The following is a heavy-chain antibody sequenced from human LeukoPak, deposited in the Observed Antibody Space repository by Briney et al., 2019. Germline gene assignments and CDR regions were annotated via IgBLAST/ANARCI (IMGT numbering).Heavy chain of an antibody. J-gene: IGHJ3*02. V-gene: IGHV3-33*01. CDR1: GFTFSSYG. D-gene: IGHD2-2*01. Sequence: GGSLRLSCAPSGFTFSSYGMHWVRQAPGKGLEWVAVIWYDGSNKYYADSVKGRFTISRDNSKNTLYLQMNSLRAEDTAVYYCAREGDIVVVPAAMPAFDIWGQGTMVTVSS. CDR2: IWYDGSNK. CDR3: AREGDIVVVPAAMPAFDI.